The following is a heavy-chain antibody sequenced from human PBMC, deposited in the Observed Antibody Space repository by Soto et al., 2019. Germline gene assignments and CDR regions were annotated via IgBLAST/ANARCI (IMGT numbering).Heavy chain of an antibody. CDR3: ARSRTLHDYGDRPFDY. J-gene: IGHJ4*02. CDR1: GGSFSGYY. D-gene: IGHD4-17*01. Sequence: SETLSLTCAVYGGSFSGYYWSWIRQPPGKGLEWIGEINHSGSTNYNPSLKSRVTISVDTSKNQFSLKLSSVTAADTAVYYCARSRTLHDYGDRPFDYWGQGTLVTVSS. CDR2: INHSGST. V-gene: IGHV4-34*01.